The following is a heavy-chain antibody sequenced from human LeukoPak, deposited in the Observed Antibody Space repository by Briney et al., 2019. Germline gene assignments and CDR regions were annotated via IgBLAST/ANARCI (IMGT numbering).Heavy chain of an antibody. CDR3: ETISWEYRRSSGGY. D-gene: IGHD6-6*01. J-gene: IGHJ4*02. CDR2: FDPEDGET. V-gene: IGHV1-24*01. Sequence: ASVKVSCKVSGYTLTELSMHWVRQAPGKGLEWMGGFDPEDGETIYAQKFQGRVTMTEDTSTDTAYMELSSLRSEDTAVYYCETISWEYRRSSGGYWGQGTLVTVSS. CDR1: GYTLTELS.